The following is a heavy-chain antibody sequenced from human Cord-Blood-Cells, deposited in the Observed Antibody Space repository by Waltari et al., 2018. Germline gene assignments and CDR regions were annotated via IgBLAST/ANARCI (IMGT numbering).Heavy chain of an antibody. CDR2: INPNSGGT. Sequence: QVQLVQSGAEVKKPGASVKVSCKASGYTFTGYYMHWVRQAPGQGLEWMGRINPNSGGTNYAQKFQGRVTMTRDTSISTAYMELSRLRSDYTAVYYCARDPAKYCSGGSCYGWFDPWGQGTLVTVSS. V-gene: IGHV1-2*06. J-gene: IGHJ5*02. D-gene: IGHD2-15*01. CDR3: ARDPAKYCSGGSCYGWFDP. CDR1: GYTFTGYY.